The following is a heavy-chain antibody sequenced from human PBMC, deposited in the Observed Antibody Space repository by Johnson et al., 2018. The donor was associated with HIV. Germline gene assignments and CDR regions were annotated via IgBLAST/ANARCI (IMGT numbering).Heavy chain of an antibody. CDR1: GITVSSNY. Sequence: VQLVESGGDLVQPGGSLRLSCAASGITVSSNYMTWVRQAPGKGLEWVSVIYSGGSKYCADSMKGRVTISRDNSKNTLYLQMNSLGAEDQAVYYCARDWGNIQLWSSGAFDIWGQGTMVTVSS. CDR3: ARDWGNIQLWSSGAFDI. D-gene: IGHD5-18*01. J-gene: IGHJ3*02. CDR2: IYSGGSK. V-gene: IGHV3-66*01.